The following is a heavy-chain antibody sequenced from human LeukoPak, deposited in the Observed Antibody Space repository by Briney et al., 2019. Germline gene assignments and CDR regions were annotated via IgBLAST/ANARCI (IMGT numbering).Heavy chain of an antibody. V-gene: IGHV3-30*18. D-gene: IGHD3-10*01. CDR1: GFTFSSYG. Sequence: GGSLRLSCAASGFTFSSYGMHWVRQAPGKGLEWVAVISYDGSNKYYADSVKGRFTIPRDNSKNTLYLQMNSLRAEDTAVYYCAKDPSSGSYFFEDWGQGTLVTVSS. CDR2: ISYDGSNK. J-gene: IGHJ4*02. CDR3: AKDPSSGSYFFED.